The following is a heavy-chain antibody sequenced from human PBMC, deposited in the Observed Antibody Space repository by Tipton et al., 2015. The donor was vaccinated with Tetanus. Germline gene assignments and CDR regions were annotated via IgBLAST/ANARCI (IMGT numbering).Heavy chain of an antibody. D-gene: IGHD6-13*01. J-gene: IGHJ4*02. CDR1: GGSISSSNYY. Sequence: TLSLTCTVSGGSISSSNYYWGWIRQPPGKGLEWIGRIYYSGSTNYNPSLKSRVTISVDTSKNQFSLKLSSVTAADTAVYYCARGGIAAAGGALDYWGQGTLVTVSS. CDR3: ARGGIAAAGGALDY. V-gene: IGHV4-39*07. CDR2: IYYSGST.